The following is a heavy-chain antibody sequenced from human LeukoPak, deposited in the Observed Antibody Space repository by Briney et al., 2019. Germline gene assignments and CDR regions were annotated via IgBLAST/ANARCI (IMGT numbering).Heavy chain of an antibody. D-gene: IGHD6-19*01. J-gene: IGHJ5*02. CDR3: ARATLSGWLQYNWFDP. CDR1: GFTFSSYG. Sequence: GGSLRLSCAASGFTFSSYGMHWVRQAPGKGLDWVAVIWYDGSNKYYADSVKGRFPISRDNSKNTLYLQMNSLRAEDTAVYYCARATLSGWLQYNWFDPWGQGTLVTVSS. V-gene: IGHV3-33*01. CDR2: IWYDGSNK.